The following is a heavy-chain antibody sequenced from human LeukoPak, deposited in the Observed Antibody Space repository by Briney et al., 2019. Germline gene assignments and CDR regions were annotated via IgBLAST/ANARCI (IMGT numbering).Heavy chain of an antibody. Sequence: PGGSLRLSCAGSEFTFNNYWMNWVRQAPGKGLQWVANINQEESEKNYVESVKGRFTISRDNANNSLYLQMNTLSAEDTAVYYCATELSGDAFDIWGQGTMVTVSS. V-gene: IGHV3-7*01. CDR1: EFTFNNYW. CDR3: ATELSGDAFDI. D-gene: IGHD2-15*01. CDR2: INQEESEK. J-gene: IGHJ3*02.